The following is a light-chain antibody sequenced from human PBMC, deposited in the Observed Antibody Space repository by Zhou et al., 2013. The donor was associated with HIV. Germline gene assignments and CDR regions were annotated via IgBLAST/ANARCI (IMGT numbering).Light chain of an antibody. CDR3: QQYHTYPWT. Sequence: DIQMTQSPSSLSASVGDRVTITCQASQDINNFLNWYQQKPGKAPKLLIYDASNLETGVPSRFSGSGSGTDFTFTISSLQPEDIATYYCQQYHTYPWTFGQGTKVEIK. J-gene: IGKJ1*01. CDR2: DAS. V-gene: IGKV1-33*01. CDR1: QDINNF.